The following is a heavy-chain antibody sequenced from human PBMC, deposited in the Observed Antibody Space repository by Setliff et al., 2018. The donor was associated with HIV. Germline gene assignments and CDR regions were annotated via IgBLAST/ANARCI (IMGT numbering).Heavy chain of an antibody. D-gene: IGHD2-21*02. CDR3: ARGGRYCGGDCYPWHYYYYMDV. V-gene: IGHV4-4*08. Sequence: SETLSLTCSVSGGSISRYYWSWIRQSPGKGLEWIAYFYTSGSTNYNPSLKSRVTISVDTSKNQFSLKLSSVTAADTAVYYCARGGRYCGGDCYPWHYYYYMDVWGKGTTVTVSS. CDR2: FYTSGST. CDR1: GGSISRYY. J-gene: IGHJ6*03.